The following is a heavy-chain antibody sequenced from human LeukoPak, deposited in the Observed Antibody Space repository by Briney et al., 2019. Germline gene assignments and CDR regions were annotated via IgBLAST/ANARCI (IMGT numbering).Heavy chain of an antibody. V-gene: IGHV3-23*01. D-gene: IGHD2-15*01. J-gene: IGHJ4*02. CDR1: GFTFSSYA. Sequence: GGSLRLSCAASGFTFSSYAMSWVRQAPGKGLEWVSAISGSGGSAYYADSVKGRFTISRDNSKNTLYLQMNSLRAEDTAVYYCAKTAGYCSGGSCYSAGDFDYWGQGTLVTVSS. CDR3: AKTAGYCSGGSCYSAGDFDY. CDR2: ISGSGGSA.